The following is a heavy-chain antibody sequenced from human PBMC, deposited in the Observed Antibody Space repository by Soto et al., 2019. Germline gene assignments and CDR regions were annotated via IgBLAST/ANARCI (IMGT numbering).Heavy chain of an antibody. D-gene: IGHD2-2*01. CDR3: ASLSTSSSNYFYYYGMDV. CDR1: GFTFSSCA. J-gene: IGHJ6*02. CDR2: ISRSGDST. Sequence: GGSLRLSCAASGFTFSSCAMSWVRQAPGKGLEWVSSISRSGDSTYYADSVKGRFTISRDNSKNTLYLQMNSLRAEDTAVYYCASLSTSSSNYFYYYGMDVWGQGTTVTVSS. V-gene: IGHV3-23*01.